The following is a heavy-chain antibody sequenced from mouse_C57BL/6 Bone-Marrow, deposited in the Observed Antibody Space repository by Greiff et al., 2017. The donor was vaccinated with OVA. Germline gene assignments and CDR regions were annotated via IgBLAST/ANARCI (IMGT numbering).Heavy chain of an antibody. CDR1: GFTFSSYG. CDR3: ARRVAY. Sequence: EVQRVESGGDLVKPGGSLKLSCAASGFTFSSYGMSWVRQTPDKRLEWVATISSGGSYTYYPDSVKGRFTISRDNAKNTLYLQMSSLKSEDTAMYYCARRVAYWGQGTLVTVSA. J-gene: IGHJ3*01. V-gene: IGHV5-6*01. CDR2: ISSGGSYT.